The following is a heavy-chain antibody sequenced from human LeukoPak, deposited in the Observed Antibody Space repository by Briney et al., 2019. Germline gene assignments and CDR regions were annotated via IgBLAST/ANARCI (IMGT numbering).Heavy chain of an antibody. V-gene: IGHV1-2*02. D-gene: IGHD6-13*01. Sequence: ASVKVSCKASGYTFTGDYMHWVRQAPGQGLEWMGWINPNSGGTNYAQKFQGRVTMTRDTSISTAYMELSRLRSHDTAVYYCARAKAAAGSSGWFDPWGQGTLVTVSS. CDR2: INPNSGGT. CDR1: GYTFTGDY. J-gene: IGHJ5*02. CDR3: ARAKAAAGSSGWFDP.